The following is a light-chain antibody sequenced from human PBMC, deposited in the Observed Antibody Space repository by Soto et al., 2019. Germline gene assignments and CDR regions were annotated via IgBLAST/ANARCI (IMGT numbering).Light chain of an antibody. CDR1: QSVSSN. CDR2: GAS. CDR3: QQTYSTPKT. J-gene: IGKJ1*01. Sequence: EIVMTQSPATLSVSPGERATLSCRASQSVSSNLAWYQQKPGQAPRLLIYGASTRATGIPARFSGSGSGTDFTLTISSLQPEEFATYYCQQTYSTPKTVGQGTKVDIK. V-gene: IGKV3-15*01.